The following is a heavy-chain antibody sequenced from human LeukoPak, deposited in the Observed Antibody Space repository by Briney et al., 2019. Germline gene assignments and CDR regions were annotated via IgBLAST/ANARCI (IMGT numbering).Heavy chain of an antibody. CDR2: IYYSGST. CDR3: ARSNRKTQLLTYYYYMDV. V-gene: IGHV4-59*01. Sequence: SETLSLTCTVSGGSISSYYWSWIRQPPGKGLEWIGYIYYSGSTNYNPSLKSRVTISVDTSKNQFSLKLSSVTAADTAVYYCARSNRKTQLLTYYYYMDVWGKGTTVTVSS. D-gene: IGHD1-26*01. CDR1: GGSISSYY. J-gene: IGHJ6*03.